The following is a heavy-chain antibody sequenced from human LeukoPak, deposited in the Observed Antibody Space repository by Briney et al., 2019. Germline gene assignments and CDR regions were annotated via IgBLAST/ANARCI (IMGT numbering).Heavy chain of an antibody. D-gene: IGHD3-22*01. J-gene: IGHJ4*02. V-gene: IGHV1-24*01. CDR3: ASGGADDSSGYSVDY. CDR1: GYTLTELS. Sequence: GASVKVSCKVSGYTLTELSMHWVRQAPGKGLEWMGGFDPEDGETIYAQKFQGRVTMTTDTSTSTAYMELRSLRSDDTAVYYCASGGADDSSGYSVDYWGQGTLVTVSS. CDR2: FDPEDGET.